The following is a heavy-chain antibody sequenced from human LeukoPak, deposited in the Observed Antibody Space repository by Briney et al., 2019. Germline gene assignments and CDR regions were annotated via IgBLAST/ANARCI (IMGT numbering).Heavy chain of an antibody. CDR2: INPSGGST. D-gene: IGHD5-24*01. V-gene: IGHV1-46*01. J-gene: IGHJ4*02. Sequence: ASVKVSCKASGYTFTSYYMHWVRQAPGQGLEWMGIINPSGGSTSYAQKFQGRATMTRDMSTSTVYMELSSLRSEDTAVYYCARDLVRDGYNFLFDYWGQGTLVTVSS. CDR1: GYTFTSYY. CDR3: ARDLVRDGYNFLFDY.